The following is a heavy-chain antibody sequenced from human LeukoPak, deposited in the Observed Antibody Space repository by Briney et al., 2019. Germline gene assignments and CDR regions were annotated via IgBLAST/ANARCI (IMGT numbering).Heavy chain of an antibody. CDR2: ISGGGDGA. D-gene: IGHD5-12*01. CDR1: GFSFSTCA. Sequence: PGGSLRLSCAASGFSFSTCAMNWVRHAPGKGLEWVSTISGGGDGALYADSVKGRFTISRDNSKNTLFLQMNSLRAEDTAVYYCAKRTRGYGTLDYWGQGTLVTVSS. J-gene: IGHJ4*02. V-gene: IGHV3-23*01. CDR3: AKRTRGYGTLDY.